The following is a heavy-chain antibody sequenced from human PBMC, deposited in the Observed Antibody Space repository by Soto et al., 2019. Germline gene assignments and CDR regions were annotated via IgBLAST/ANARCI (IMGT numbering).Heavy chain of an antibody. CDR3: ARPQLRVTTSGFDY. CDR1: GYTFTSYA. CDR2: INAGNGNT. D-gene: IGHD4-17*01. Sequence: ASVKVSCKASGYTFTSYAMHWVRHAPGQRLEWMGWINAGNGNTKYSQKFQGRVTITRDTSASTAYMELSSLRSEDTAVYYCARPQLRVTTSGFDYWGQGTLVTVSS. V-gene: IGHV1-3*01. J-gene: IGHJ4*02.